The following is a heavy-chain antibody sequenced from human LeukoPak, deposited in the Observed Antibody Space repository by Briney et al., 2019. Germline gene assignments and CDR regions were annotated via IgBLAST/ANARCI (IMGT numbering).Heavy chain of an antibody. D-gene: IGHD6-19*01. Sequence: GGSLRLSCAASGFIFSSYWMSWVRQAPGKGLEWVANIKQDGSEKYYVDSVKGRFTISRDNAKNSLYLQMNSLRAEDRGVYYCAKDLSSGSRRAYWGQGTLVTVSS. V-gene: IGHV3-7*04. J-gene: IGHJ4*02. CDR1: GFIFSSYW. CDR2: IKQDGSEK. CDR3: AKDLSSGSRRAY.